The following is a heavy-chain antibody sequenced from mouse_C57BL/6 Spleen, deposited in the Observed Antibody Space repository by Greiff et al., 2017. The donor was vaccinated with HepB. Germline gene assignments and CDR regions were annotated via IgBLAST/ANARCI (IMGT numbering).Heavy chain of an antibody. V-gene: IGHV1-55*01. Sequence: QVHVKQPGAELVKPGASVKMSCKASGYTFTSYWITWVKQRPGQGLEWIGDIYPGSGSTNYNEKFKSKATLTVDTSSSTAYMQLSSLTSEDSAVYYCARDQAYYNAMDYWGQGTSVTVSS. D-gene: IGHD2-12*01. CDR2: IYPGSGST. J-gene: IGHJ4*01. CDR1: GYTFTSYW. CDR3: ARDQAYYNAMDY.